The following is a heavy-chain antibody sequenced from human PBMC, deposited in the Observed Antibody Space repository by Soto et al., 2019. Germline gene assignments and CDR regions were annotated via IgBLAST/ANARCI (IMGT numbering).Heavy chain of an antibody. J-gene: IGHJ4*02. D-gene: IGHD1-1*01. CDR1: GGSVSSGSYY. V-gene: IGHV4-61*01. CDR3: ARVVYNWNYVDY. CDR2: IYYSGST. Sequence: SETLSLTCTVSGGSVSSGSYYWSWIRQPPGKGLEWIGYIYYSGSTNYNPSLKSRVTISVDTSKNQFSLKLSSVTAADTAVYYCARVVYNWNYVDYWGQGTLVTVSS.